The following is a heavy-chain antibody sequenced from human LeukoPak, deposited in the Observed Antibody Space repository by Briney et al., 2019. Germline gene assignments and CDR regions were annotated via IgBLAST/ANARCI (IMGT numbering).Heavy chain of an antibody. CDR3: ASLVLRYFDWSIDY. CDR1: GGSISSSSYY. J-gene: IGHJ4*02. Sequence: PSETLSLTCTVSGGSISSSSYYWGWIRQPPGKGLEWIGSIYYSGSTYYNPSLKSRVTISVDTSKNQFSLKLSSVTAADTAVYYCASLVLRYFDWSIDYWGQGTLVTVSS. D-gene: IGHD3-9*01. CDR2: IYYSGST. V-gene: IGHV4-39*07.